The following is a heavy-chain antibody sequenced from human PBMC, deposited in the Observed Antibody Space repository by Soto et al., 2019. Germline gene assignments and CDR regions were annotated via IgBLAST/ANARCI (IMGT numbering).Heavy chain of an antibody. J-gene: IGHJ4*02. CDR2: ISYDGSNK. CDR3: AKAPLVEWELLLDY. V-gene: IGHV3-30*18. CDR1: GLTFSSYG. Sequence: GGSLRLSCAASGLTFSSYGMHWVRQAPGKGLEWVAVISYDGSNKYYADSVKGRFTISRDNSKNTLYLQMNSLRAEDTAVYYCAKAPLVEWELLLDYWGQGTLVTVSS. D-gene: IGHD1-26*01.